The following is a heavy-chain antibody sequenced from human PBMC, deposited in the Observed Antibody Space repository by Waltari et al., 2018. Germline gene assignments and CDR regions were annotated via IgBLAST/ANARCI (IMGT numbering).Heavy chain of an antibody. J-gene: IGHJ4*02. CDR3: ARDWSAAVSY. D-gene: IGHD6-13*01. CDR1: GGSISSSSYY. V-gene: IGHV4-39*07. CDR2: IYYSGST. Sequence: QLQLQESGPGLVKPSETLSLTCTVPGGSISSSSYYWGWIRQPPGKGLEWIGSIYYSGSTYYNPSLKSRVTISVDTSKNQFSLKLSSVTAADTAVYYCARDWSAAVSYWGQGTLVTVSS.